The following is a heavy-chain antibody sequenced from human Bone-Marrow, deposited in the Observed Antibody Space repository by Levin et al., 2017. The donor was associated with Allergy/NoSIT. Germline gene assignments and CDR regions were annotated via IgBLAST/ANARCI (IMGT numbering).Heavy chain of an antibody. CDR3: AGYDFWTGYPTGD. Sequence: SGGSLRLSCAASGFTFSSYWMGWVRQAPGKGLEWVANIKQDGSEKYYVDSVKGRFTISRDNAKNSLYLQMNSLRAEDTAVFYCAGYDFWTGYPTGDWGQGTLVAVSS. J-gene: IGHJ4*02. CDR1: GFTFSSYW. V-gene: IGHV3-7*01. D-gene: IGHD3-3*01. CDR2: IKQDGSEK.